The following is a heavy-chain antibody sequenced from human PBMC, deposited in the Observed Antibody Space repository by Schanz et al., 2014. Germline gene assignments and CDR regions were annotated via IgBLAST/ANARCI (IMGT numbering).Heavy chain of an antibody. CDR3: ASKARYTYGYDY. CDR2: IYYSGST. Sequence: QVQLQESGPGLVRPSETLSLTCTVSGVSISSYYWSWIRQPPGKGLEWIGHIYYSGSTTYNPSLKSRVTIAADTSKNQLSLKLTSVTAADTAVYYCASKARYTYGYDYWGQGTLVTVSS. V-gene: IGHV4-59*01. CDR1: GVSISSYY. D-gene: IGHD5-18*01. J-gene: IGHJ4*02.